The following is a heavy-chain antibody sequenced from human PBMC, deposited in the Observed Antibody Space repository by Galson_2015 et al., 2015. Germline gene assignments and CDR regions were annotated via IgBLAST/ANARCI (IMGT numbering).Heavy chain of an antibody. CDR2: ISYDGSNN. V-gene: IGHV3-30-3*01. CDR3: ARDPSGDSTSSGAYYYSGMDI. CDR1: GFAFDSFG. Sequence: SLRLSCAGSGFAFDSFGIHWVRQAPGKGLEWVAAISYDGSNNYYADSVRGRFTISRDNSKNTLYLQMNSLRAEDTAVYYCARDPSGDSTSSGAYYYSGMDIWGQGTTVTASS. D-gene: IGHD6-6*01. J-gene: IGHJ6*02.